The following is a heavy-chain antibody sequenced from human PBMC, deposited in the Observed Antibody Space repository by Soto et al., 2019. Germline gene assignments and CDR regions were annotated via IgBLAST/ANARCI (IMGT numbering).Heavy chain of an antibody. V-gene: IGHV3-23*01. CDR1: GFTFSSYA. CDR3: AKDLKYQLLSFDY. Sequence: EVQLLESGGGLVQPGGSLRLSCAASGFTFSSYAMTWVRQAPGKGLEWVSGISGSGGSTYSADSVKGRFIISRDNSKNTLYLQMNSLRAEDTAVYYCAKDLKYQLLSFDYWGQGTLVTVSS. CDR2: ISGSGGST. D-gene: IGHD2-2*01. J-gene: IGHJ4*02.